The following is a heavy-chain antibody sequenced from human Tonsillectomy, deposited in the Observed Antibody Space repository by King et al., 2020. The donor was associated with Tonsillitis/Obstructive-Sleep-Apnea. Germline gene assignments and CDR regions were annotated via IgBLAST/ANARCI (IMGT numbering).Heavy chain of an antibody. CDR2: ISYDGSNK. V-gene: IGHV3-30*01. CDR1: GFTFSSYA. CDR3: ARDWDTSYFHYYMDV. D-gene: IGHD1-26*01. J-gene: IGHJ6*03. Sequence: VQLVESGGGVVQPGRSLRLSCAASGFTFSSYAMHWVRQAPGKGLEWVAVISYDGSNKYYADSVKGRFTISRDNSKNTLYLQMNSLSAEDTAVYYWARDWDTSYFHYYMDVRGKGAPGTVAS.